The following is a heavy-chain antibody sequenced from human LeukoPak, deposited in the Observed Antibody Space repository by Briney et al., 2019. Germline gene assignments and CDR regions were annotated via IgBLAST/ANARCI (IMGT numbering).Heavy chain of an antibody. V-gene: IGHV1-2*04. D-gene: IGHD1-26*01. J-gene: IGHJ6*02. CDR2: INPNSGGT. CDR1: GYTFTGYY. CDR3: ARGGGGSYYYYYGMDV. Sequence: ASVKVSCKASGYTFTGYYMHWVRQAPGQGLEWMGWINPNSGGTNYAQKFQGWVTMTRDTSISTAYMELSRLRSDDTAVYYCARGGGGSYYYYYGMDVWGQGTTVTVSS.